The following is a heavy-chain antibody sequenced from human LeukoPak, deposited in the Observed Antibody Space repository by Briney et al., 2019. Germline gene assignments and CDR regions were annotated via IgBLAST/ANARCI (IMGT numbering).Heavy chain of an antibody. V-gene: IGHV3-66*01. CDR1: GFTVSSNY. D-gene: IGHD6-13*01. J-gene: IGHJ4*02. Sequence: PGGSLRLSCAVSGFTVSSNYMSWVRQAPGKGLEWVSVIYSGGSTYYADSVKGRFTISRDNSKNTLYLQMNSLRAEDTADYYCARGLVGIAGDYWGQGTLVTVSS. CDR3: ARGLVGIAGDY. CDR2: IYSGGST.